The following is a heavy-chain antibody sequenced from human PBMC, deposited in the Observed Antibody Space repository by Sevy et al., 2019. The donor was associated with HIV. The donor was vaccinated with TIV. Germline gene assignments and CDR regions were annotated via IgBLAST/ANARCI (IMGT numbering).Heavy chain of an antibody. D-gene: IGHD4-4*01. CDR1: GFTFSSYA. V-gene: IGHV3-30*04. J-gene: IGHJ5*02. CDR2: ISYDGSNK. CDR3: ARGKDYSNPWWFDP. Sequence: GESLKISCAASGFTFSSYAMHWVRQAPGKGLEWVAVISYDGSNKYYADSVKGRFTISRDNSKNTLYLQMNSLRAEDTAVYYCARGKDYSNPWWFDPWGQGTLVTVSS.